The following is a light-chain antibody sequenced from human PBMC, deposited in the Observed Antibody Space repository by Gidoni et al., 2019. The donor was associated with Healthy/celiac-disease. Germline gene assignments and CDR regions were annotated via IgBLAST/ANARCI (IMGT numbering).Light chain of an antibody. V-gene: IGKV3-20*01. CDR2: GAS. CDR3: QQYGSSPPIT. CDR1: QRVSSSY. J-gene: IGKJ5*01. Sequence: EFVLTQSPCTLSLSPGERATLSCRASQRVSSSYLAWYQQKPGQAPRLLIYGASSRATGIPDRFSGSGSGTDFTLTISILEPEDFAVYYCQQYGSSPPITFXQXTRLEIK.